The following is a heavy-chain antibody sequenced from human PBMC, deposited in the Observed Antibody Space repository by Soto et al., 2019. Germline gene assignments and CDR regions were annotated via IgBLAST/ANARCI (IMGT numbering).Heavy chain of an antibody. CDR2: ISGSGAST. Sequence: EVQLLESGGGLVQPGGSLRVSCVVSGFTFSSYALSWVRQAPGKGLEWVSAISGSGASTYYADSVKGRFTISRDNSKNTLYLQMNSLRVDDTAIYYCVKGYNCGWSFFDYWGQGTLVTVSS. CDR1: GFTFSSYA. D-gene: IGHD6-19*01. J-gene: IGHJ4*02. CDR3: VKGYNCGWSFFDY. V-gene: IGHV3-23*01.